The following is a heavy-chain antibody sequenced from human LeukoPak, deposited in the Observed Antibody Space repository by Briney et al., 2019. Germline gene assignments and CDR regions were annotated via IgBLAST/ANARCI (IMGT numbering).Heavy chain of an antibody. CDR3: ARDQYDSSGYYRLFDY. J-gene: IGHJ4*02. D-gene: IGHD3-22*01. CDR1: GGSISSGSYY. Sequence: PSETLSLTCSVSGGSISSGSYYWSWIRQPAGKGLEWIGRIYTSGSTNYNPSLKSRVTISVDTSKNQFSLMLSSATAADTAVYYCARDQYDSSGYYRLFDYWGQGTLVTVSS. V-gene: IGHV4-61*02. CDR2: IYTSGST.